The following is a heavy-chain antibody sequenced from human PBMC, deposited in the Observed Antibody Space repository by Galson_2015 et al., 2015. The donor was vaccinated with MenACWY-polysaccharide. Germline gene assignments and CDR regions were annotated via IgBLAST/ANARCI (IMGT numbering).Heavy chain of an antibody. Sequence: SLRLSCAASGFTFSGYWMTWLRQAPGKGPEWVANVKGDGSEKYFLDSVKGRFTIGRDNAVNSLFLQMNSLRVEDTAVYYCARDAYGGCFDYWGQGVLVTVSS. CDR1: GFTFSGYW. D-gene: IGHD4-23*01. V-gene: IGHV3-7*01. J-gene: IGHJ4*01. CDR3: ARDAYGGCFDY. CDR2: VKGDGSEK.